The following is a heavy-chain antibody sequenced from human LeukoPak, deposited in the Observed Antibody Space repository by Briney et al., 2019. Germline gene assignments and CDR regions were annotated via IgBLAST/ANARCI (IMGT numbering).Heavy chain of an antibody. CDR1: GFTFSSYA. V-gene: IGHV3-30*04. CDR2: ISYDGSNK. CDR3: ARDRARWLRNFDY. J-gene: IGHJ4*02. D-gene: IGHD5-12*01. Sequence: PGGSLRLSCAASGFTFSSYAMHWVRQAPGKGLEWVAVISYDGSNKYYADSVKGRFTISRDNSKNTLYLQMNSLRAEDTAVYYCARDRARWLRNFDYWGQGTLVTVSS.